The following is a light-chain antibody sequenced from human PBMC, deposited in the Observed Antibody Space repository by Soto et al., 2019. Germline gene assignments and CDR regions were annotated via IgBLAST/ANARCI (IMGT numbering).Light chain of an antibody. CDR3: QQYGSSPLT. CDR1: QSVWISY. Sequence: EIVLTQSPGTLSLSPGERATLSCRASQSVWISYLAWHQQKPGQAPRLLIYGASSRATGIPDRFSGSGSGTDFTLTISRLEPEDFAVYYCQQYGSSPLTFGGGTKVEIK. V-gene: IGKV3-20*01. CDR2: GAS. J-gene: IGKJ4*01.